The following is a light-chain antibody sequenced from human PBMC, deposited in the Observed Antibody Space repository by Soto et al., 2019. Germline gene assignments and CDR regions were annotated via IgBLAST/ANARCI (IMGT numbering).Light chain of an antibody. J-gene: IGKJ5*01. CDR3: QHYSSSPPAIT. CDR2: GAS. V-gene: IGKV3-20*01. Sequence: EIVLTQSPGTLSLSPGERATLSCRASQSVTSGYLAWYQQQPNQAPRLLIYGASYRATDIPDRFSGGGSGTDFTLTISRLKPEDFAVYYCQHYSSSPPAITFGQGTRLEIK. CDR1: QSVTSGY.